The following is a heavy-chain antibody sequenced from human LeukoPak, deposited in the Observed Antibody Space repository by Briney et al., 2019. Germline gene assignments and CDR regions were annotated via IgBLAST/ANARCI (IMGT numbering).Heavy chain of an antibody. CDR3: ARDLGGEDY. Sequence: GGSLRLSCAAPGFTLSNAWMSWVRQAPGKGLEWVSYISSSSTIYYADSVKGRFTISRDNAKNSLYLQMNSLRAEDTAVYYCARDLGGEDYWGQGTLVTVSS. CDR1: GFTLSNAW. J-gene: IGHJ4*02. D-gene: IGHD2-21*01. V-gene: IGHV3-69-1*01. CDR2: ISSSSTI.